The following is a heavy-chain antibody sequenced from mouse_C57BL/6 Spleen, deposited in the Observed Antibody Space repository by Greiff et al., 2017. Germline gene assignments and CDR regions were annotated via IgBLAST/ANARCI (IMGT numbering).Heavy chain of an antibody. J-gene: IGHJ4*01. V-gene: IGHV1-81*01. Sequence: QVQLQQSGAELARPGASVKLSCKASGYTFTSYGISWVKQRTGQGLEWIGEIYPRSGNTYYNEKFKGMATLTADKSSSTAYMELRSLTSEDSAVYFCARSVRYYAMDYWGQGTSVTVSS. CDR1: GYTFTSYG. CDR3: ARSVRYYAMDY. CDR2: IYPRSGNT.